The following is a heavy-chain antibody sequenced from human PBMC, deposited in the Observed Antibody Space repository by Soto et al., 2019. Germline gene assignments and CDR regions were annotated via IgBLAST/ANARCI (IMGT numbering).Heavy chain of an antibody. V-gene: IGHV4-39*01. CDR1: PGSTATSPYY. Sequence: PSETLSLTCAVSPGSTATSPYYCGWLRQTPGKGLEWIGSINHSGNTYLSPSLKDRVTMSVDTSKNSFSLKLRSATAADTGLYYCSGRAPEGFDPWGRGTRVTVS. J-gene: IGHJ5*02. CDR3: SGRAPEGFDP. CDR2: INHSGNT.